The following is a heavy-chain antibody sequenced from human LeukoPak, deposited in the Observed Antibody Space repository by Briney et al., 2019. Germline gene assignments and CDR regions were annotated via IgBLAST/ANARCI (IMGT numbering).Heavy chain of an antibody. CDR1: GFTFSDYS. CDR3: ARVPDYGDYTWWFDP. J-gene: IGHJ5*02. D-gene: IGHD4-17*01. V-gene: IGHV3-30*02. Sequence: GGSLRLSCAASGFTFSDYSMHWVRQAPGKGLNWVAFIRYDGNNKYYADSVKGRFTISRDNSKNMLYLEMNSLRAEDTAVYYCARVPDYGDYTWWFDPWGQGTLVTVSS. CDR2: IRYDGNNK.